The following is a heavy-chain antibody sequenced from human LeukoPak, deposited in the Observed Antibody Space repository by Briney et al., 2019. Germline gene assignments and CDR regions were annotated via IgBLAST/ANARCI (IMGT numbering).Heavy chain of an antibody. D-gene: IGHD4-17*01. CDR3: ARGGDFSDLAVDY. Sequence: PSETLSLTCAVYGGSFSDYYWSWIRQPPGKGLEWIGEINHSGSTNYNPSLKSRVTISVDTSKNQFSLKLSSVTAADTAVYYCARGGDFSDLAVDYWGQGTLVTVSS. CDR2: INHSGST. J-gene: IGHJ4*02. V-gene: IGHV4-34*01. CDR1: GGSFSDYY.